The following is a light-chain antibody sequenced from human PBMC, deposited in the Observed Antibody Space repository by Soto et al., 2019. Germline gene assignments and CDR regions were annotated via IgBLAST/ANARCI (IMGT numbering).Light chain of an antibody. CDR3: NSFTTTTPRFV. J-gene: IGLJ1*01. V-gene: IGLV2-14*01. CDR1: SSDIGTYNY. CDR2: EVI. Sequence: QSVLTQPASVSGSPGQSITISCTGTSSDIGTYNYVSWYQQHPGKAPKLMIYEVINRPSGVSNRFSGSKSGNTASLTISGLQAEDEADYFCNSFTTTTPRFVFGTGTKVTV.